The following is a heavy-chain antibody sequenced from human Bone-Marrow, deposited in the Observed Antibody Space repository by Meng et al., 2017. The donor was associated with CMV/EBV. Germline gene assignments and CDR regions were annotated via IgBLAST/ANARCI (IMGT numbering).Heavy chain of an antibody. V-gene: IGHV3-74*01. J-gene: IGHJ4*02. CDR2: INTDGMST. CDR3: ARDFSGSYYFDY. CDR1: GFTFDDYT. D-gene: IGHD1-26*01. Sequence: GESLKISCAASGFTFDDYTMHWVRQAPGKGLVWVSRINTDGMSTTYADSVKGRFTISRDNAKNTLYLQMNSLRAEDTAVYYCARDFSGSYYFDYWGQGTLVTVSS.